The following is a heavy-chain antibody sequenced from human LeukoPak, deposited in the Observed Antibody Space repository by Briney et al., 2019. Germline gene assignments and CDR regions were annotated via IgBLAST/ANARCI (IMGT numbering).Heavy chain of an antibody. D-gene: IGHD2/OR15-2a*01. CDR1: GGSINNYY. CDR3: ARFSQYYDSPTHYLDY. J-gene: IGHJ4*02. V-gene: IGHV4-59*08. CDR2: IYYTGST. Sequence: SEALSLTCTVSGGSINNYYWSWVRQPPGAGLEWLAYIYYTGSTNYNPSLKTRLTISVDTSKNQFSLRLNSVTAADTAVYYRARFSQYYDSPTHYLDYWGQGILVTVSS.